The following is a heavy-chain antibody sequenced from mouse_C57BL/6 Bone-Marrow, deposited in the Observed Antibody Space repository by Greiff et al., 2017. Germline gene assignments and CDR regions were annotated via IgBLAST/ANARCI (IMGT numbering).Heavy chain of an antibody. J-gene: IGHJ3*01. V-gene: IGHV5-4*03. CDR2: ISDGGSYT. CDR1: GFTFSSYA. Sequence: EVKVVESGGGLVKPGGSLKLSCAASGFTFSSYAMSWVRQTPEKRLEWVATISDGGSYTYYPDNVKGRFTISRDNAKNNLYLQMSYLKSEDTAMYYCARSWFAYWGQGTLVTVSA. CDR3: ARSWFAY.